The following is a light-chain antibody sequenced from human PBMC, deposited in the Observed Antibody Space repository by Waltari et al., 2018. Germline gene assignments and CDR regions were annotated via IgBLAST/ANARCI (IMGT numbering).Light chain of an antibody. Sequence: SALTQPASVSGSPGQSITISCTGTSSDVGSYNLVSWYQQHPGKAPKLMIYEVSKWPSGVSNRFSGSKSGNTASLTISGLQAEDEADYYCCSYAGGAVIFGGGTKLTVL. CDR2: EVS. V-gene: IGLV2-23*02. J-gene: IGLJ2*01. CDR1: SSDVGSYNL. CDR3: CSYAGGAVI.